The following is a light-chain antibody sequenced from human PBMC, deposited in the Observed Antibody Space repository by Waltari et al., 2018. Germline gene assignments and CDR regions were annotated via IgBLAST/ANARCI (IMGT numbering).Light chain of an antibody. CDR1: HSVSSSY. CDR2: GAS. V-gene: IGKV3-20*01. J-gene: IGKJ1*01. Sequence: EIVLTQSPGTLSLSPGERATLSCRTSHSVSSSYLAWYQPKPGQAPRLLIYGASSRATGIPDRFSGSGSGTDFTLTISRLEPEDFAVYYCQQYGSSPPAFGQGTKVEIK. CDR3: QQYGSSPPA.